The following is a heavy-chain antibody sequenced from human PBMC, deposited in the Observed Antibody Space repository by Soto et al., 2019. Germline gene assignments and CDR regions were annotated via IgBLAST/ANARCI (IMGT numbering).Heavy chain of an antibody. CDR2: IVVCSGNT. V-gene: IGHV1-58*01. J-gene: IGHJ6*02. Sequence: VASVKVSCKASGFTFTSSAVQWVRQARGQRLEWIGWIVVCSGNTNYAQKFQERVTITRDMSTSTAYMELSSLRSEYTAVYYCAAGGSSSWYYYYYGMDVCGQGTRVTVSS. CDR1: GFTFTSSA. CDR3: AAGGSSSWYYYYYGMDV. D-gene: IGHD6-13*01.